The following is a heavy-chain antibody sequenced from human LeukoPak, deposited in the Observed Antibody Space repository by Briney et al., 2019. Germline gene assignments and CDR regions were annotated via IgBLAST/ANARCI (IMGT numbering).Heavy chain of an antibody. CDR1: GYTFTDYY. J-gene: IGHJ6*03. CDR3: ARGRKLIVVPAAPRKEYYYYMDV. CDR2: INPNTGGT. Sequence: ASVKVSCKASGYTFTDYYMHWVRQAPGQGLEWMGRINPNTGGTNYAQKLQGRVTMTTDTSTSTAYMELSSLRSEDTAVYYCARGRKLIVVPAAPRKEYYYYMDVWGKGTTVTVSS. V-gene: IGHV1-2*06. D-gene: IGHD2-2*01.